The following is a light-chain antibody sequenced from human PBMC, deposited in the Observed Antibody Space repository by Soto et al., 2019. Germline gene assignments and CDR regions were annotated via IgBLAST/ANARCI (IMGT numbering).Light chain of an antibody. V-gene: IGLV1-44*01. J-gene: IGLJ3*02. Sequence: QPVLTQPPSASGTPRQRVTISCSGSSSDIGSNVVNWYQQLPGTAPKLLIYTNDQRPSGVTDRFSGSRSGTSSSLAISGLQSEDEADYFCAAWDDSLNGPVFGGGTKLTVL. CDR3: AAWDDSLNGPV. CDR1: SSDIGSNV. CDR2: TND.